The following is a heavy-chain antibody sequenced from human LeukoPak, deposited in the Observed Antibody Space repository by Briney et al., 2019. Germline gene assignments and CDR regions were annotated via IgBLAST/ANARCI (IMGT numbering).Heavy chain of an antibody. CDR3: ARDDDQAKYSSSGEFDY. D-gene: IGHD6-6*01. J-gene: IGHJ4*02. Sequence: ASVKVSCKASGYTFIGYAMHWVRQAPGQSLEWMGWISADNDNTEYSQKFQGRVTITRDTSASTVYMELSSLTSEDTAVYYCARDDDQAKYSSSGEFDYWGQGTLVTVSS. V-gene: IGHV1-3*01. CDR1: GYTFIGYA. CDR2: ISADNDNT.